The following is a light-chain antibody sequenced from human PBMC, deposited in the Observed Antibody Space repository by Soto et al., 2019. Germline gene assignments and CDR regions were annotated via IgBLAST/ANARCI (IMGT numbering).Light chain of an antibody. J-gene: IGLJ3*02. V-gene: IGLV2-8*01. CDR1: SSDVGAYKY. CDR2: EVT. CDR3: TSYVGNDIWV. Sequence: QSALTQPPSASGSPGQSVTISCTGTSSDVGAYKYVSWYQQYPGEAPKLMIYEVTKRPSGVPDRFSGSKSGNTASPTVSGLQAEDEADYYCTSYVGNDIWVFGGGTKLTVL.